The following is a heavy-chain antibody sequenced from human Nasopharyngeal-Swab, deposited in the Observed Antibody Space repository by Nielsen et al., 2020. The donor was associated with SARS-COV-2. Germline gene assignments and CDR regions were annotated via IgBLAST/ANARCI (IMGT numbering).Heavy chain of an antibody. Sequence: GGSLRLSCAASGFTFSSYAMHWVRQAPGKGLEWVAVISYDGSNKYYADSVKGRFTISRDNSKNTLYLQMNSLRAEDTAVYYCASDPYCSGGSCYDYWGQGTLVTVSS. V-gene: IGHV3-30*04. CDR2: ISYDGSNK. CDR1: GFTFSSYA. J-gene: IGHJ4*02. D-gene: IGHD2-15*01. CDR3: ASDPYCSGGSCYDY.